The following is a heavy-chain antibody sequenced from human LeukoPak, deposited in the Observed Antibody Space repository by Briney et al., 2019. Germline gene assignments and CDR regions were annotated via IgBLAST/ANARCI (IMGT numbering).Heavy chain of an antibody. V-gene: IGHV3-23*01. D-gene: IGHD1-26*01. Sequence: GGFLRLSCAASGFTFSSYAMSWVRQAPGKGLEWVSTAGHSFGTTYYADSVKGRFIISRDDSKNTVPLQMSSLRAEDTAIYYCVPHPGGNFPGFASWGQGTLVTVSS. CDR3: VPHPGGNFPGFAS. CDR2: AGHSFGTT. CDR1: GFTFSSYA. J-gene: IGHJ4*02.